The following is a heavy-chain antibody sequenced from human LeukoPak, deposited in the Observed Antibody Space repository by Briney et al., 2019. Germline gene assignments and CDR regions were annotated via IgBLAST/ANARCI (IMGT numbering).Heavy chain of an antibody. D-gene: IGHD2-2*01. CDR1: GDSVSSTRAA. V-gene: IGHV6-1*01. Sequence: SQTLSLTCAISGDSVSSTRAAWNWIRQSPSRGLEWLGRTYYRSTWYNDYAVSVRGRITVNPDTSKNQFSLHLNSVTPEDTAVYYCARRLTQYDCFDPWGQGILVTVSS. CDR3: ARRLTQYDCFDP. J-gene: IGHJ5*02. CDR2: TYYRSTWYN.